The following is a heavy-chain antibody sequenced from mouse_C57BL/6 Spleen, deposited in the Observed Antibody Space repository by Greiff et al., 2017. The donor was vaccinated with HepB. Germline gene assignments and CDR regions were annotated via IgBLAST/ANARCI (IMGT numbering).Heavy chain of an antibody. CDR3: ARTRDYGPYFDY. J-gene: IGHJ2*01. V-gene: IGHV5-17*01. Sequence: EVHLVESGGGLVKPGGSLKLSCAASGFTFSDYGMHWVRQAPEKGLEWVAYISSGSSTIYYADTVKGRFTISRDNAKNTLFLQMTSLRSEDTAMYYCARTRDYGPYFDYWGQGTTLTVSS. D-gene: IGHD1-1*02. CDR2: ISSGSSTI. CDR1: GFTFSDYG.